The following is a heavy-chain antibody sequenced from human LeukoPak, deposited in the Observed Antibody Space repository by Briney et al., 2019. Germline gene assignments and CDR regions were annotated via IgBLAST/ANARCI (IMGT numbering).Heavy chain of an antibody. CDR2: IYHSGST. CDR1: GYSISSGYY. J-gene: IGHJ5*02. CDR3: ARRNIAAAVYWFDP. D-gene: IGHD6-13*01. Sequence: KPSETLSLTCAVSGYSISSGYYWGWIRQPPGKGLEWIGSIYHSGSTYYNPSLKSRVTISVVTSKNQFSLKLSSVTAADTAVYYCARRNIAAAVYWFDPWGQGTLVTVSS. V-gene: IGHV4-38-2*01.